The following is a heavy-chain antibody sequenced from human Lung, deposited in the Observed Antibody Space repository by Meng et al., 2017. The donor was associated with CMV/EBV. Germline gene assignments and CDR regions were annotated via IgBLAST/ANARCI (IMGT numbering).Heavy chain of an antibody. Sequence: SGFIFSDYGMPWVRQAPGKGLAWVAVISSDGDNQFYADSVKGRFTISRDNSKNTLYLQMNSLSAEDTAVYYCAKAPVPSAYYYYFDYWGQGTLVTVSS. J-gene: IGHJ4*02. CDR3: AKAPVPSAYYYYFDY. CDR2: ISSDGDNQ. CDR1: GFIFSDYG. D-gene: IGHD3-3*01. V-gene: IGHV3-30*18.